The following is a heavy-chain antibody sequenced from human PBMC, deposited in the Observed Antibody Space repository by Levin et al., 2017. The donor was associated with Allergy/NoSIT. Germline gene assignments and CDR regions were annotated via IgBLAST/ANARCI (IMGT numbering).Heavy chain of an antibody. CDR1: GFTFSSYE. CDR3: ARQLGNFWSGYNYFDY. V-gene: IGHV3-48*03. Sequence: GESLKISCAASGFTFSSYEMNWVRRAPGKGLEWVSYISSTGSTIYSADSVKGRFTISRDNAKNSLYLHMNSLRAEYTAVYYCARQLGNFWSGYNYFDYWGQGTLVTVSS. J-gene: IGHJ4*02. CDR2: ISSTGSTI. D-gene: IGHD3-3*01.